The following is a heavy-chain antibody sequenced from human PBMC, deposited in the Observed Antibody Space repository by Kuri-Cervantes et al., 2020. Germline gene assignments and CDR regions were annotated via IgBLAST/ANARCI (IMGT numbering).Heavy chain of an antibody. J-gene: IGHJ4*02. CDR3: ARTYYYGYHSDF. Sequence: GGSLRLSCAVSGGSISSSNWWSWVRQPPGKGLEWVANIKQDGSEKYYVDSVKGRFTISRDNAKNSLYLQMNSLRAEDTAVYYCARTYYYGYHSDFWGQGTLVTVSS. CDR2: IKQDGSEK. CDR1: GGSISSSNW. D-gene: IGHD3-10*01. V-gene: IGHV3-7*01.